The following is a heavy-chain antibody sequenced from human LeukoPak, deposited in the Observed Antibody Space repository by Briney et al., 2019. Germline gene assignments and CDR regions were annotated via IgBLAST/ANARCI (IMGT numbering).Heavy chain of an antibody. Sequence: GGSLRLSCAASGFTFSRSGIHWVRQAPGRGLEWVAVISYDERNEYYADSVKGRFTISRDNSKNTLYLQMNSLRAEDTAVYYCAKDSNGSGTYYDRYFDYWGQGTLVTVSS. D-gene: IGHD3-10*01. CDR3: AKDSNGSGTYYDRYFDY. V-gene: IGHV3-30*18. CDR2: ISYDERNE. CDR1: GFTFSRSG. J-gene: IGHJ4*02.